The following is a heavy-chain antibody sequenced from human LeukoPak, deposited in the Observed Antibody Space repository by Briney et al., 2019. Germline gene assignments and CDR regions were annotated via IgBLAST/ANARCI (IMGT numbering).Heavy chain of an antibody. CDR3: ARDVGYGDY. CDR2: IKPDGSDK. CDR1: GFTFSSYW. Sequence: GGSLRLSCAASGFTFSSYWMTWVRQAPGKGLEWVANIKPDGSDKYYVGSVKGRFTTSRDNAKNSLYLQMNSLRAEDTAVYYCARDVGYGDYWGQGTLVTVSS. D-gene: IGHD5-12*01. V-gene: IGHV3-7*01. J-gene: IGHJ4*02.